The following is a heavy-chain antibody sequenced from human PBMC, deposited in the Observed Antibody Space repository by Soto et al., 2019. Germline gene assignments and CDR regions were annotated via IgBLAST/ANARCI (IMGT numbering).Heavy chain of an antibody. CDR3: AREKGHSNPFDF. CDR1: GYSISKGNY. J-gene: IGHJ4*02. Sequence: PSGTRSLTRTGSGYSISKGNYWPWLRQATGKGLELIGTVYQTVSTYYNPYLESRVTILVDIAKNHFSLRLNSVTAADTACYCCAREKGHSNPFDFWGPGRLVTVSS. D-gene: IGHD4-4*01. CDR2: VYQTVST. V-gene: IGHV4-38-2*02.